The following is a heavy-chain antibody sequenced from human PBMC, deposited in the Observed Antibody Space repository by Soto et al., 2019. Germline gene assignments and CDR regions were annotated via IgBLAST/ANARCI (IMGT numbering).Heavy chain of an antibody. Sequence: PWESLRLSCASSGFTISSSNMNWVRQSPGKGLEWVSAIIDSGGYTYYADSVKGRFTISRDNSKNTLYLQMNSLRAEDTALYYCAKETYYYYGMDVWGQGTTVTVSS. CDR1: GFTISSSN. V-gene: IGHV3-23*01. CDR2: IIDSGGYT. CDR3: AKETYYYYGMDV. J-gene: IGHJ6*02.